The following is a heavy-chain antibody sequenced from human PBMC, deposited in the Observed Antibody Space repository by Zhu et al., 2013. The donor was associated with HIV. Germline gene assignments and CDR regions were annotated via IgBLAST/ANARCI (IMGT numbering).Heavy chain of an antibody. CDR3: VRGNGHAAVDNYGWGFDV. D-gene: IGHD3-16*01. CDR1: GYTFTSYG. J-gene: IGHJ3*01. CDR2: ISAYNGNT. V-gene: IGHV1-18*01. Sequence: QDHLVQSGAEVKKPGASVKVSCKASGYTFTSYGITWVRQAPGQGLEWMGWISAYNGNTNYAQKLQGRVTMTTDTSTSTACMELRSLRSDDTATYYCVRGNGHAAVDNYGWGFDVWGQGTRVTVSP.